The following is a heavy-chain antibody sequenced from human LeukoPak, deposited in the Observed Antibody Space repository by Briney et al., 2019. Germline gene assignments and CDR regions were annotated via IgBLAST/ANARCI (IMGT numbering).Heavy chain of an antibody. CDR1: GGSISSSSYY. CDR2: INHSGST. Sequence: SETPSLTCTVSGGSISSSSYYWSWIRQPPGKGLEWIGEINHSGSTNYNPSLKSRVTISVDTSKNQFSLKLSSVTAADTAVYYCARSGVGRELQLDYWGQGTLVTVSS. D-gene: IGHD1-26*01. CDR3: ARSGVGRELQLDY. V-gene: IGHV4-39*07. J-gene: IGHJ4*02.